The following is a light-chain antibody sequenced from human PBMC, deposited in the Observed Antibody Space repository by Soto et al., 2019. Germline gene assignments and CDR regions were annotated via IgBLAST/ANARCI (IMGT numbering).Light chain of an antibody. CDR2: GAS. V-gene: IGKV3-15*01. J-gene: IGKJ1*01. Sequence: ETVMTQSPATLSLSQGERATFSCRASQSINDKVAWYQHKPGQGPRLLIYGASTRATGLPARFSGSGSGTDFTLTISRLESEDFAVYYCQQYNYWPATFGQGTKVEVK. CDR3: QQYNYWPAT. CDR1: QSINDK.